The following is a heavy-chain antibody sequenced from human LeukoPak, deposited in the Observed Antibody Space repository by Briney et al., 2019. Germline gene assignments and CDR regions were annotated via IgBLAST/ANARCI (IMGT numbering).Heavy chain of an antibody. CDR1: GGSISTYY. CDR3: ARSADRVVRGAPPYYYYVDV. V-gene: IGHV4-59*01. Sequence: PSETLSLTCTVSGGSISTYYWSWIRQPPGKGLEWIGYGYYSGSTNYDPSLKSRVTVSVDTSKNQFSLKLSSVTAADTAVYYCARSADRVVRGAPPYYYYVDVWGKGTTVTVSS. D-gene: IGHD3-10*01. CDR2: GYYSGST. J-gene: IGHJ6*03.